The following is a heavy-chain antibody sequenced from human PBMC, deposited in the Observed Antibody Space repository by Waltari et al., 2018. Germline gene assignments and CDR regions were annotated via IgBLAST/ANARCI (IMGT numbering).Heavy chain of an antibody. J-gene: IGHJ4*02. CDR1: DDSMSSTYW. V-gene: IGHV4-4*02. D-gene: IGHD2-15*01. CDR3: ARDRGRGLYLDT. CDR2: VHGSGRT. Sequence: QLQESGPGLVKPSGNLSLICAVSDDSMSSTYWWSWVRQTPGKGMEWIGQVHGSGRTNYNPSFAGRVTMSLDTSAYHFALKLTSATAADTALYFCARDRGRGLYLDTWGQGTLDTDSP.